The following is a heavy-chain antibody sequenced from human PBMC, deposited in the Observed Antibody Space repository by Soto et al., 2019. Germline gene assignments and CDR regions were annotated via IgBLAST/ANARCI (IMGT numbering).Heavy chain of an antibody. CDR3: ARLAFYSSSTSCYSLGNWLDP. CDR1: GYSFTSYW. CDR2: IYPGDSDT. V-gene: IGHV5-51*01. D-gene: IGHD2-2*01. Sequence: GESLKISCKGSGYSFTSYWIGWVRQMPGKGLEWMGIIYPGDSDTRYSPSFQGQVTISADKSISTAYLQWSSLKASDTAMYYCARLAFYSSSTSCYSLGNWLDPWGQGTLVTVYS. J-gene: IGHJ5*02.